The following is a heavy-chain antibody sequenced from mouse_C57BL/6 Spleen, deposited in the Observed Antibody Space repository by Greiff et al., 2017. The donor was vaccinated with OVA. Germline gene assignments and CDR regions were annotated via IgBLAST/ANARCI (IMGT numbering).Heavy chain of an antibody. V-gene: IGHV1-61*01. CDR1: GYTFTSYW. D-gene: IGHD1-1*01. CDR3: ARRRITTVVGPYYAMDY. CDR2: IYPSDSET. J-gene: IGHJ4*01. Sequence: VKLQQPGAELVRPGSSVKLSCKASGYTFTSYWMDWVKQRPGQGLEWIGNIYPSDSETHYNQKFKDKATLTVDKSSSTAYMQLSSLTSEDSAVYYCARRRITTVVGPYYAMDYWGQGTSVTVSS.